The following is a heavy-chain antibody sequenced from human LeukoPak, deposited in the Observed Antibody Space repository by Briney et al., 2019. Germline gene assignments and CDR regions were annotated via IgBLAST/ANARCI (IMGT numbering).Heavy chain of an antibody. V-gene: IGHV1-8*03. CDR2: MNPNSGNT. CDR1: GYTFSSYD. CDR3: ARSTVTTDGAFDV. J-gene: IGHJ3*01. Sequence: GASVKVSCKASGYTFSSYDISWVRQAPGQGLEWMGWMNPNSGNTGYAQKFQGRVIITRNTSISTAYMELSSLRSEDTAVYYCARSTVTTDGAFDVWGQRTMVTVSS. D-gene: IGHD4-17*01.